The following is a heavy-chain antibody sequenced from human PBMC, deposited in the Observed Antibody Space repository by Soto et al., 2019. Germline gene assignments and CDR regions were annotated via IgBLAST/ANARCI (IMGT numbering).Heavy chain of an antibody. J-gene: IGHJ3*01. D-gene: IGHD2-2*01. CDR2: IYWDDDQ. Sequence: SGPTLVNPTQTLTLTCTFSGFSLSTDGGGVGWIRQPPGKALEWLALIYWDDDQRYSPSLKTRLTITKDTSKNQVVLTMTNMDPVDTATYYCAHAYGGTSWPNDAFDVWGQGTVVTVSS. CDR1: GFSLSTDGGG. V-gene: IGHV2-5*02. CDR3: AHAYGGTSWPNDAFDV.